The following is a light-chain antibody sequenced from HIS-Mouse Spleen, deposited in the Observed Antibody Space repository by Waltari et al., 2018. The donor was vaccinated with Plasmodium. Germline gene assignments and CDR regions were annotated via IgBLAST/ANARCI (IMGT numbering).Light chain of an antibody. CDR3: SSYAGSNNLV. V-gene: IGLV2-8*01. CDR2: EVS. CDR1: SSEVGGSNY. Sequence: QSALTQPPSASGSPGQSVTISCPGTSSEVGGSNYLSWYQQHPGKAPKLMIYEVSKRPSGVPDRFSGSKSGNTASLTVSGLQAEDEADYYCSSYAGSNNLVFGGGTKLTVL. J-gene: IGLJ2*01.